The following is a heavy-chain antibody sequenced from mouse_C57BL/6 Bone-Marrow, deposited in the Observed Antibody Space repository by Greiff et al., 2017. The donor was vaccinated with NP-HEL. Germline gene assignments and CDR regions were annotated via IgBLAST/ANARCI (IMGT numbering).Heavy chain of an antibody. V-gene: IGHV1-39*01. CDR3: AIYYYGSSCWDAMDY. J-gene: IGHJ4*01. CDR1: GYSFTDYN. D-gene: IGHD1-1*01. CDR2: INPNYGTT. Sequence: EVKLVESGPELVKPGASVKISCKASGYSFTDYNMNWVKQSNGKSLEWIGVINPNYGTTSYNQKFKGKATLTVDQSSSTAYMQLNSLTSEDSAVYYCAIYYYGSSCWDAMDYWGQGTSVTVSS.